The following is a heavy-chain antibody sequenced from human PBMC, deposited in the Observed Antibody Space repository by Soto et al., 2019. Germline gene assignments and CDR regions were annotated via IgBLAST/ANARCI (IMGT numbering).Heavy chain of an antibody. D-gene: IGHD5-18*01. Sequence: PGESLKISCKGSGYSFTSYWIGWVRQMPGKGLEWMGIIYPGDSDTRYSPSFQGQVTISADKSISTAYLQWSSLKASDTAMYYCARHDTAMVTNYYYYGMDVWGQGTTVTVSS. V-gene: IGHV5-51*01. CDR2: IYPGDSDT. CDR1: GYSFTSYW. J-gene: IGHJ6*02. CDR3: ARHDTAMVTNYYYYGMDV.